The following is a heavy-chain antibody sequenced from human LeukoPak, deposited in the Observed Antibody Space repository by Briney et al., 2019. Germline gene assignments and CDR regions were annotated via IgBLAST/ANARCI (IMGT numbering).Heavy chain of an antibody. CDR3: ARDNYDSSTPYYFDY. Sequence: PGGTPRLSCAASGFTFSSYEMNWVRQAPGKGLEWVSYISSSGTTIYYADSVQGRFTISRDNAKNSLYLQMNSLRAEDTAVYYCARDNYDSSTPYYFDYWGQGTLVTVSS. J-gene: IGHJ4*02. D-gene: IGHD3-22*01. CDR1: GFTFSSYE. V-gene: IGHV3-48*03. CDR2: ISSSGTTI.